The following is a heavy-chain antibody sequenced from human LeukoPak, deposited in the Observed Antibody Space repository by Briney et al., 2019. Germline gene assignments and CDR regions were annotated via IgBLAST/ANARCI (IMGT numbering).Heavy chain of an antibody. D-gene: IGHD5-18*01. CDR3: ARHRDTAMGPGDY. J-gene: IGHJ4*02. CDR2: VYYSGST. Sequence: PSQTLSLTCTVSGGSISSSNYYWGWIRQTPGKGLEWIGSVYYSGSTYYNPSLKRRVTISVDTSKNQFSLKLSSVTAADTAVYYCARHRDTAMGPGDYWGQGTLLTVSS. V-gene: IGHV4-39*01. CDR1: GGSISSSNYY.